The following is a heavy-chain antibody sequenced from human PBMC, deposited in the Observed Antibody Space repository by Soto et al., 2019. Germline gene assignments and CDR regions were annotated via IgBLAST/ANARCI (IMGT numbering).Heavy chain of an antibody. CDR1: GFTFSSYA. Sequence: HPGGPLRLSCAASGFTFSSYAMSWVRKAPGKGLEWVSASSGSGGSTYYADSVKGRFTISRDNSKNTLYLQMNSLRAEDTAVYYCAKGAGGATRADAFDIWGQGTMVTVAS. CDR2: SSGSGGST. D-gene: IGHD1-26*01. V-gene: IGHV3-23*01. CDR3: AKGAGGATRADAFDI. J-gene: IGHJ3*02.